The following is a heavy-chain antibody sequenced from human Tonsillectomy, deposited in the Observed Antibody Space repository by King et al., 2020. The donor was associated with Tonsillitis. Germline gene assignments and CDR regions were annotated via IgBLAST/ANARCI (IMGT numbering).Heavy chain of an antibody. CDR1: GFTFSTYV. D-gene: IGHD6-13*01. Sequence: QVQLVESGGGVVQPGRSLRLSCAASGFTFSTYVMHWVRQAPGKGLEWVAVILNDGTNKFYADSVKGRFTISRENSKNTLYLQMNSLRPEDTAVYYCARDGYSTTWYYFDCWGQGSLVTVSS. CDR2: ILNDGTNK. V-gene: IGHV3-30-3*01. J-gene: IGHJ4*02. CDR3: ARDGYSTTWYYFDC.